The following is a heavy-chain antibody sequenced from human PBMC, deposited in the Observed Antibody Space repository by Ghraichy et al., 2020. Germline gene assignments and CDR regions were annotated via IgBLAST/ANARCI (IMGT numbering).Heavy chain of an antibody. CDR1: GFTFNNYW. J-gene: IGHJ4*02. Sequence: GALRLSCAASGFTFNNYWMNWVRQAPGKGLEWVANIKQDGSEKYYVDSVKGRFTISRDNAKNSVYLQMDSLRAEDTAVYYCARIFSWGQGTLVTVSS. CDR3: ARIFS. D-gene: IGHD3-3*01. V-gene: IGHV3-7*04. CDR2: IKQDGSEK.